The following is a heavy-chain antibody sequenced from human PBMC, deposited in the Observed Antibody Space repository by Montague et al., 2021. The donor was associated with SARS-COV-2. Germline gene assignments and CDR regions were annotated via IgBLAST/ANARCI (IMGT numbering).Heavy chain of an antibody. CDR1: GGSISSYY. Sequence: SETLSLTCTVSGGSISSYYWSWIRQPPGKGLEWIGYIYYSGSTNYNPALKSRVNISVDTSKNQFSLKLSSVTAADTAVYCCARTDSGGGYYYYGMDVWGQGTTVTVSS. V-gene: IGHV4-59*01. CDR3: ARTDSGGGYYYYGMDV. J-gene: IGHJ6*02. D-gene: IGHD3-10*01. CDR2: IYYSGST.